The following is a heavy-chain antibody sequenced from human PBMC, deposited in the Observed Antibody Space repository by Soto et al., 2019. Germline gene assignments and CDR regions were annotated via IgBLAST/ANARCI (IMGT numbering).Heavy chain of an antibody. J-gene: IGHJ5*02. CDR2: INHSGST. D-gene: IGHD6-19*01. CDR3: ARTRTSSGWYNWFDH. V-gene: IGHV4-34*01. CDR1: GGSFSGYY. Sequence: SETLSLTCAVYGGSFSGYYWSWIRQPPGKGLEWIGEINHSGSTNYNPSLKSRVTISVDTSKNQFSLKLSSVTAADTAVYYCARTRTSSGWYNWFDHWGQGTLGTVS.